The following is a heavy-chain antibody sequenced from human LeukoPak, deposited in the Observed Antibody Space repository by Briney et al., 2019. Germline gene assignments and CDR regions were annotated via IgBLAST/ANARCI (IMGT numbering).Heavy chain of an antibody. V-gene: IGHV4-59*01. D-gene: IGHD3-22*01. J-gene: IGHJ4*02. Sequence: SETLSLTCTVSGGSISSYYWSWIRQPPGKGLEWIGYIYYSGSTNYNPSLKSRVTISVDTSKNQFSLKLSSVTAADTAVYYCGRGGYYYDTSGYPVLDYWGQGTLVTVSS. CDR3: GRGGYYYDTSGYPVLDY. CDR1: GGSISSYY. CDR2: IYYSGST.